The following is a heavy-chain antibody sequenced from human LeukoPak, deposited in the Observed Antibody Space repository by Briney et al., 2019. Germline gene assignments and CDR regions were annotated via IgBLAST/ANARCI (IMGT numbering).Heavy chain of an antibody. D-gene: IGHD5-12*01. J-gene: IGHJ6*03. Sequence: GGSLRLSCAASGFTFSSYWMSWVRQAPGKWLEWVANIKQDGSEKYYVDSVKGRFTISRDNAKNSLYLQMNSLRAEDTAVYYCARDGTRATKESYYYYYYMDVWGKGTTVTVSS. V-gene: IGHV3-7*01. CDR2: IKQDGSEK. CDR3: ARDGTRATKESYYYYYYMDV. CDR1: GFTFSSYW.